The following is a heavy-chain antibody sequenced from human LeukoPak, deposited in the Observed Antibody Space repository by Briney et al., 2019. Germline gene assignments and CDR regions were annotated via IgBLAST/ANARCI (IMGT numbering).Heavy chain of an antibody. J-gene: IGHJ4*02. CDR2: ISGSGGST. Sequence: GGSLRLSCAASGFTFSSYAMSWIRQAPGRGLEWVSAISGSGGSTYYADSVKGRFTISRDNSKNTLYLQMNSLRAEDTAVYYCAKDKPKSTVTMGFDYWGQGTLVTVSS. CDR3: AKDKPKSTVTMGFDY. D-gene: IGHD4-17*01. CDR1: GFTFSSYA. V-gene: IGHV3-23*01.